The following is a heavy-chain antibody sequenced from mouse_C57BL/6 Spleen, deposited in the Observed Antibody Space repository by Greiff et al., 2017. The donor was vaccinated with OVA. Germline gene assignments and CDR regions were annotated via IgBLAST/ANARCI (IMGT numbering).Heavy chain of an antibody. CDR2: IDPANGNT. CDR1: GFNIKNTY. J-gene: IGHJ3*01. V-gene: IGHV14-3*01. Sequence: VQLQQSVAELVRPGASVKLSCTASGFNIKNTYMHWVKQRPEPGLEWIGRIDPANGNTKYAPNVQGKATITADTSSNTAYLQLSSLTAEDTAIYYCASLYDYDGWFAYWGQGTLVTVSA. CDR3: ASLYDYDGWFAY. D-gene: IGHD2-4*01.